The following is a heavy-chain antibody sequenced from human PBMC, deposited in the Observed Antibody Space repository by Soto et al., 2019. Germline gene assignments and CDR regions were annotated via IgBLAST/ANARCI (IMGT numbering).Heavy chain of an antibody. Sequence: SEXLSXXXTVSXGSXXXYXXXWIRHPPGKALEWIGNIYYSGSTNYTPSLKSRVAMSVDTSKNQFSLKLTSVTAADTAVYYCARDRGAMNYWGQGMLVTVSS. V-gene: IGHV4-59*13. D-gene: IGHD3-10*01. J-gene: IGHJ4*02. CDR1: XGSXXXYX. CDR2: IYYSGST. CDR3: ARDRGAMNY.